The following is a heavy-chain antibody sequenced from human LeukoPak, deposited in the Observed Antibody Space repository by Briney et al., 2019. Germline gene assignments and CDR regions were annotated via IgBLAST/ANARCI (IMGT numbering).Heavy chain of an antibody. V-gene: IGHV3-7*05. D-gene: IGHD3-16*01. J-gene: IGHJ3*02. CDR1: GFTFRTYS. Sequence: PGGSLTLPYADSGFTFRTYSMSWVRQAPGKGLEWVANIKEDGREKYYLDSVKGRFTISRDNAKNSLYLQMTSLRAEDTAVYYCARWGTYTKSWIGTFEIWGRGAMGTVSS. CDR3: ARWGTYTKSWIGTFEI. CDR2: IKEDGREK.